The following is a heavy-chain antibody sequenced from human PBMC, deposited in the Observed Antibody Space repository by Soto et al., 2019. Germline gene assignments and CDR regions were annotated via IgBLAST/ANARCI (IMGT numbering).Heavy chain of an antibody. CDR3: ARDGVVPAASLGVFDI. D-gene: IGHD2-2*01. CDR2: IIPILGIA. CDR1: GGTFSSYT. V-gene: IGHV1-69*04. J-gene: IGHJ3*02. Sequence: SVKVSCKASGGTFSSYTISWVRQAPGQGLEWMGRIIPILGIANYAQKFQGRVTITADKSTSTAYMELSSLRSEDTAVYYCARDGVVPAASLGVFDIWGQGTMVTVSS.